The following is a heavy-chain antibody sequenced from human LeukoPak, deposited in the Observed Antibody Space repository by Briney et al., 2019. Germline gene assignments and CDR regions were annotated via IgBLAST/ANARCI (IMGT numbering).Heavy chain of an antibody. CDR2: IYYSGST. Sequence: SETLSLTCTVSGGSISSSSYYWGWIRQPPGKGLEWIGSIYYSGSTYYNPSLKSRVTTSVDTSKNQFSLKLSSVTAADTAVYYCASSIYYGSGSYDYWGQGTLVTVSS. CDR1: GGSISSSSYY. CDR3: ASSIYYGSGSYDY. D-gene: IGHD3-10*01. V-gene: IGHV4-39*01. J-gene: IGHJ4*02.